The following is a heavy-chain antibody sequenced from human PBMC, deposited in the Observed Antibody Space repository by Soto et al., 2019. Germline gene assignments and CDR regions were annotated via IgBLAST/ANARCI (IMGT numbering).Heavy chain of an antibody. D-gene: IGHD1-1*01. CDR1: GGSISSYY. CDR3: ARGRWVQLVDFDY. CDR2: IYYSGST. J-gene: IGHJ4*02. Sequence: PSETLSLTCTVSGGSISSYYWSWIRQPPGKGLEWIGCIYYSGSTNYNPSLKSRVTISVDTSKNQFSLHLSAVTAADTAVYYCARGRWVQLVDFDYWGQRTLVTVSS. V-gene: IGHV4-59*01.